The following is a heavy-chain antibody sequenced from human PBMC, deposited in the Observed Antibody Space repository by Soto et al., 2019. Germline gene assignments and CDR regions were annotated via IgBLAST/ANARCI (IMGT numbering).Heavy chain of an antibody. D-gene: IGHD2-15*01. CDR2: ISVSGDAT. J-gene: IGHJ4*02. CDR3: VKEFCSGGYCYPAAY. V-gene: IGHV3-23*01. Sequence: GGSLRLSCADSEFTFSSYAMSWVRQAPGKGLEWVSGISVSGDATYYADSVKGRFTISRDNSRNTLYLHMNGLRGEDTAIYHCVKEFCSGGYCYPAAYWGQGTLVTVSS. CDR1: EFTFSSYA.